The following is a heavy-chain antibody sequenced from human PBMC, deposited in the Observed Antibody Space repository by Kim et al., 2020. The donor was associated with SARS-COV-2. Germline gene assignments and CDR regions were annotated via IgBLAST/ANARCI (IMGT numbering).Heavy chain of an antibody. J-gene: IGHJ4*02. CDR3: AREGSETTRDY. V-gene: IGHV4-38-2*02. CDR2: IYHSGST. Sequence: SETLSLTCTVSGYSISSGYYWGWIRQPPGKGLGWIGSIYHSGSTYYNPSLKSRVTISVDTSKNQFSLKLSSVTAADTAVYYCAREGSETTRDYWGQGTLVTVSS. CDR1: GYSISSGYY. D-gene: IGHD4-17*01.